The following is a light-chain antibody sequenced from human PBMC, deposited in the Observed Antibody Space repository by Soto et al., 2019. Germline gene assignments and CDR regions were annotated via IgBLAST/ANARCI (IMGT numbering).Light chain of an antibody. CDR3: QQYGSSPPRT. CDR1: QSVISNY. CDR2: GAS. J-gene: IGKJ2*01. Sequence: EIVLTQSPDTLSLSPGERATLSCRASQSVISNYLAWYQQRPGQPPRLLIYGASNRATGIPDRFSGTGSGTDFTLTISRLEPEDFAVYYCQQYGSSPPRTFGQGTKLEIK. V-gene: IGKV3-20*01.